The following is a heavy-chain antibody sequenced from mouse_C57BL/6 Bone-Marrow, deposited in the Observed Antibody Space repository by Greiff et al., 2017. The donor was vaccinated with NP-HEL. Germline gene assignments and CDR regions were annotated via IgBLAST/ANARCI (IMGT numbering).Heavy chain of an antibody. V-gene: IGHV14-4*01. CDR3: VYDGDWYFDV. CDR1: GFNIKDDY. J-gene: IGHJ1*03. CDR2: IDPENGDT. D-gene: IGHD2-12*01. Sequence: EVQLQQSGAELVRPGASVKLSCTASGFNIKDDYMHWVKQRPEQGLEWIGWIDPENGDTEYASKFQGKATITADTSSNTAYLQLSSLTSEDTAVYYCVYDGDWYFDVWGTGTTVTVSS.